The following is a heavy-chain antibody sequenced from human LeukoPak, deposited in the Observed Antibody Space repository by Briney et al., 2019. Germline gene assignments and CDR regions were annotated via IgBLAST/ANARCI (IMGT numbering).Heavy chain of an antibody. V-gene: IGHV3-73*01. D-gene: IGHD3-22*01. Sequence: GGSLRLSCAASGFTFSGSAMHWVRQASGKGLEWVGRIRGKANSYATAYAASVKGRFTISRDDSKNTAYLQMNSLKTEDTAVYYCTRRVDSSGYYGIDYWGQGTLVTVSS. CDR3: TRRVDSSGYYGIDY. J-gene: IGHJ4*02. CDR1: GFTFSGSA. CDR2: IRGKANSYAT.